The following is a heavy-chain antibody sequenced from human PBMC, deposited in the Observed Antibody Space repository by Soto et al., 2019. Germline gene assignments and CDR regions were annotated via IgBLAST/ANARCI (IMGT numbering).Heavy chain of an antibody. J-gene: IGHJ4*02. Sequence: PGGSLILSWAASGFTFSNDCMNWVRQAPGKGLEWVATISATGGSTYYADSVKGRFTISRDNSKNTLYLQMNGLRVEDTAVYYCAKDRLAGNFDYWGQGTQVTVSS. CDR3: AKDRLAGNFDY. V-gene: IGHV3-23*01. CDR2: ISATGGST. CDR1: GFTFSNDC.